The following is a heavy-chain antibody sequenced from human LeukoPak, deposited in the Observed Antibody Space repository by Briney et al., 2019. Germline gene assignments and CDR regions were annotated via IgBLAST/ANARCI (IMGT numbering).Heavy chain of an antibody. CDR1: GFSISTGYS. CDR2: VYHHGNT. D-gene: IGHD3-10*01. J-gene: IGHJ4*02. Sequence: PSETLSLTCSVSGFSISTGYSWGWIRQPPGKGLEWIGTVYHHGNTYFNPSLMSRVTISLDTSKNQFSLRLTSVTAADTAKYYCAREVESWFGDLLSYFASWGQGIQVIVSS. V-gene: IGHV4-38-2*02. CDR3: AREVESWFGDLLSYFAS.